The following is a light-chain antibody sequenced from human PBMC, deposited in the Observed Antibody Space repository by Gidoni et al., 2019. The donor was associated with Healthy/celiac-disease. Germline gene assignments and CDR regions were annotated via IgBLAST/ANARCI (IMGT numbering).Light chain of an antibody. CDR1: NIGSKS. CDR3: QVWDSSSDHYV. Sequence: SYVLTQPPSVSLAPGQTARITCGGNNIGSKSVHWYQQKPGQAPVLVVYVDRDRPSGIPERFSGSNSGNTATLTISRVEAWDEADYYCQVWDSSSDHYVFGTGTKVTVL. V-gene: IGLV3-21*02. J-gene: IGLJ1*01. CDR2: VDR.